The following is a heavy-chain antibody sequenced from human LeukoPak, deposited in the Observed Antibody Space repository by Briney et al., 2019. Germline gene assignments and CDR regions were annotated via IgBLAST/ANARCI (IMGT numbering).Heavy chain of an antibody. J-gene: IGHJ6*02. V-gene: IGHV1-69*13. CDR3: ARAPYVEMATIHHYYYYGMDV. CDR2: IIPIFGTA. CDR1: AGTFTIYA. Sequence: ASVTVSFTSSAGTFTIYAISRDRHAPGQGHERKGGIIPIFGTANYAQKFQGRVTITADESTSTAYMELSSLRSEDTAVYYCARAPYVEMATIHHYYYYGMDVWGQGTTVTVSS. D-gene: IGHD5-24*01.